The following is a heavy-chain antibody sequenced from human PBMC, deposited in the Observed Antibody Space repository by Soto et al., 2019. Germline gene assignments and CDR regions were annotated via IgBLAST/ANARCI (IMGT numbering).Heavy chain of an antibody. CDR3: ATGGGVPDAIDVDP. D-gene: IGHD2-2*01. V-gene: IGHV3-30*03. J-gene: IGHJ5*02. CDR1: GFPVSTDP. CDR2: ISYGGSNK. Sequence: LSSASHGFPVSTDPMTLAGPAPGKGLEWVAVISYGGSNKYYADSVKGRFTISRDNSKTTLYLQMNRLRAEDTVVSYCATGGGVPDAIDVDPWGQGTLVTVCS.